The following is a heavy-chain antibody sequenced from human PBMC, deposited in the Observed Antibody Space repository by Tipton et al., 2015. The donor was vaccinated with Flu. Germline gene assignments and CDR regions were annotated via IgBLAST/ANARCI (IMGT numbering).Heavy chain of an antibody. CDR3: ARHENYDFWSGYFRPNWFDP. CDR1: GGSISSSSYY. D-gene: IGHD3-3*01. V-gene: IGHV4-39*01. J-gene: IGHJ5*02. CDR2: IYYSGST. Sequence: TLSLTCTVSGGSISSSSYYWGWIRQPPGKGLEWIGSIYYSGSTYYNPSLKSRVTISVDTSKNQFSLKLSSVTAADTAVYYCARHENYDFWSGYFRPNWFDPWGQGTLVTVSS.